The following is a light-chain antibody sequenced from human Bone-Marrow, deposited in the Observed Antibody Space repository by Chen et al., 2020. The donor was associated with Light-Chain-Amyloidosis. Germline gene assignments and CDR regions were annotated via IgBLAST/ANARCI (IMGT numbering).Light chain of an antibody. Sequence: QSALTQPASVSGSPGQSITISCTGTSSDVGGDNHVSWYQQHPDKAPKLRIYEVTNRPSWVPDRFSGSKSDNTASLTISGLQTEDEADYFCSSYTITNTLVFGSGTRVTV. CDR3: SSYTITNTLV. CDR2: EVT. CDR1: SSDVGGDNH. J-gene: IGLJ1*01. V-gene: IGLV2-14*01.